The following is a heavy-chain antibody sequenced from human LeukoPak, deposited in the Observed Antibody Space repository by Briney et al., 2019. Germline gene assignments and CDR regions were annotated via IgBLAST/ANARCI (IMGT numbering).Heavy chain of an antibody. CDR3: ASVYGNSGSGSYDV. D-gene: IGHD3-10*01. J-gene: IGHJ6*02. CDR1: GDSVSSNSAA. V-gene: IGHV6-1*01. CDR2: TYYRSKWYN. Sequence: HSQTLSLTCAISGDSVSSNSAAWNWIRQSPSRGLEWLGRTYYRSKWYNDYAVSVKSRITINPDTSKNQFSLQLNSVTPEDTAVYYCASVYGNSGSGSYDVWGQGTTVTVSS.